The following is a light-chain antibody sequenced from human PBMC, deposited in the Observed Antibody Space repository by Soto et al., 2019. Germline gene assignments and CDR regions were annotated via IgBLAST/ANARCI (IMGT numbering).Light chain of an antibody. CDR1: LSVSSSY. J-gene: IGKJ1*01. V-gene: IGKV3-20*01. CDR2: GAS. CDR3: QQYGSSPWT. Sequence: EIVLTQSTGTLSLSPGERATLSCRASLSVSSSYLAWYQQKPGQAPRLLIYGASSRATGIPDRFSGSGSGTDFTLTISRLEAEDFAVYYCQQYGSSPWTFGQGTKVEIK.